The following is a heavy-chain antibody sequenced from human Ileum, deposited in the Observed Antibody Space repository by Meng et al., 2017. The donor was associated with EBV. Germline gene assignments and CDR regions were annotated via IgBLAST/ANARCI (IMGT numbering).Heavy chain of an antibody. J-gene: IGHJ4*02. CDR1: GVSISSGYFH. CDR2: HSGST. Sequence: LRGSGPGLVKPSQTLSLTCAVSGVSISSGYFHWSWIRQPPGKGLEWIGHSGSTSYNPSLRSRVTISVDTSKNQFSLKVDSATAGDTAVYYCVSYAVGAGGIGYWGQGILVTVSS. V-gene: IGHV4-30-4*01. CDR3: VSYAVGAGGIGY. D-gene: IGHD1-26*01.